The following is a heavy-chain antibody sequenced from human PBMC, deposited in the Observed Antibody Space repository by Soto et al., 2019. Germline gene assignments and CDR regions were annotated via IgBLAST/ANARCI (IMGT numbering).Heavy chain of an antibody. D-gene: IGHD5-12*01. Sequence: ASVKVSCKASGYTFTSYDINWVRQATGQGLEWMGWMNPNSGNTGYAQKFQGRVTMTRNTSISTAYMELSSLRSEDTAVYYCVRAGIVTTPYYFDYWGQGTLVTVSS. CDR1: GYTFTSYD. V-gene: IGHV1-8*01. CDR2: MNPNSGNT. J-gene: IGHJ4*02. CDR3: VRAGIVTTPYYFDY.